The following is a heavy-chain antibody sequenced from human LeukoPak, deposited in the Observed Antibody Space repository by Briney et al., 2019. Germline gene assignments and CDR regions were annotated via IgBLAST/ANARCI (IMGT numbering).Heavy chain of an antibody. J-gene: IGHJ4*02. CDR1: GFTFSSYA. Sequence: GGSLRVSCAASGFTFSSYAMSWARQAPGKGREWVSSITGSSGSTYYADSVTGRLPISRDNSKNTLYLQMNRLRAEDTAVYYCAKVPLIAAPKHFDYWGQGTLVSVSS. V-gene: IGHV3-23*01. CDR2: ITGSSGST. CDR3: AKVPLIAAPKHFDY. D-gene: IGHD6-13*01.